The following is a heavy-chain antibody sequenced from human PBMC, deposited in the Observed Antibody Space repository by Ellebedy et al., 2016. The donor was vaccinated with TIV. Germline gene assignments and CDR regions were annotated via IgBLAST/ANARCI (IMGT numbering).Heavy chain of an antibody. CDR3: ARGLVSGRALDY. J-gene: IGHJ4*02. V-gene: IGHV4-34*01. D-gene: IGHD2-15*01. CDR2: INHSGST. Sequence: GSLRLSCAASGFSVNNNYMTWIRQPPGKGLEWIGEINHSGSTNYNPSLKSRVSISVDTSKNQFSLRLTSVTAADTAIFYCARGLVSGRALDYWGQGTLVTVSS. CDR1: GFSVNNNY.